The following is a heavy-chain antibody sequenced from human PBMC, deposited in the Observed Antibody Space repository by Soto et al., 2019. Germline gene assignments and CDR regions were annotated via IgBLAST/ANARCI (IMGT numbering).Heavy chain of an antibody. CDR1: GYTFTSYA. D-gene: IGHD6-19*01. J-gene: IGHJ4*02. Sequence: GASVKVSCKASGYTFTSYAMHWVRQAPGQRLEWMGWINAGNGNTKYSQKFQGRVTITRDTSASTAYMELSSLRSEDTAVYYCAREGDRWLVLYYFDYWGQGTLVTVSS. V-gene: IGHV1-3*01. CDR2: INAGNGNT. CDR3: AREGDRWLVLYYFDY.